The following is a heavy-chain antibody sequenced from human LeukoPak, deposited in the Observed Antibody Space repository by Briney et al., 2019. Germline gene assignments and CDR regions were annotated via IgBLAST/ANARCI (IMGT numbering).Heavy chain of an antibody. D-gene: IGHD3-3*01. Sequence: PGGSLRLSCAASGFTFSSYSMNWVRQAPGKGLEWVSSISSSSSYIYYADSVKGRFTISRDNAKNSLYLQMNSLRAEDTALYHCARRINDFWSPGAFDIWGQGTMVTVSS. CDR1: GFTFSSYS. CDR3: ARRINDFWSPGAFDI. V-gene: IGHV3-21*04. CDR2: ISSSSSYI. J-gene: IGHJ3*02.